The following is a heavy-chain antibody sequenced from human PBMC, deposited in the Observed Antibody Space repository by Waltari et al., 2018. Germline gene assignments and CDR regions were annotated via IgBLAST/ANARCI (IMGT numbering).Heavy chain of an antibody. CDR1: GLPFSTFA. CDR3: AKDHGIAY. CDR2: ISNSGRDT. J-gene: IGHJ4*02. V-gene: IGHV3-23*01. D-gene: IGHD2-21*01. Sequence: QLLESGGDLVQPGGSLRLSCSAFGLPFSTFALSWDRQSPGKGLEWVSGISNSGRDTYYADSVKGRFTISRDNSKKTLYLQMKSLRVEDTAVYYCAKDHGIAYWGRGTLVSVSA.